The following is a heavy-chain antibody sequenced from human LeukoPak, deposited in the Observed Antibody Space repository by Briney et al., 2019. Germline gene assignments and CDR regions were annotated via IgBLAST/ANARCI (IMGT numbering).Heavy chain of an antibody. CDR1: GYRFTGYY. D-gene: IGHD1-26*01. CDR3: ARGGRGSYSPDGYYYYYMDV. V-gene: IGHV1-2*02. CDR2: INPNSGGT. Sequence: ASVKVSCKASGYRFTGYYLYWVRQAPGEGLEWMGWINPNSGGTNYAQKFQGRVTMTRDTSISTAYMELSRLRSDDTAVYYCARGGRGSYSPDGYYYYYMDVWGKGTTVTVSS. J-gene: IGHJ6*03.